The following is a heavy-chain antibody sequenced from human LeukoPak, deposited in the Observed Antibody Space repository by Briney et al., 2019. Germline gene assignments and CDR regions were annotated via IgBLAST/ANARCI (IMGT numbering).Heavy chain of an antibody. CDR1: GGSISSSSYY. Sequence: PSETLSLTCTVSGGSISSSSYYWGWIRQPPGKGLECIGNIYYSGSTYYNPSLKSRVTISVDTSKNQFSLKLSSVTAADTAVYYCARVSSVWMKDYYYYMDVWGKGTTVTVSS. CDR3: ARVSSVWMKDYYYYMDV. CDR2: IYYSGST. V-gene: IGHV4-39*07. J-gene: IGHJ6*03. D-gene: IGHD5-12*01.